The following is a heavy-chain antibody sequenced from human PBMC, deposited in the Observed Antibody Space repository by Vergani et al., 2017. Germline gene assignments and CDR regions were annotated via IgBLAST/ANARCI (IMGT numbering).Heavy chain of an antibody. D-gene: IGHD3-10*01. V-gene: IGHV3-33*06. Sequence: QVQLVESGGGVVQPGRSLRLSCAASGFTFSSYGMHWVRQAPGKGLEWVAVIWYDGSNKYYADSVKGRFTISRDNSKNTLYLQMNSLRAEDTAVDYCAKGQEVRGVMIYWGQGTLVTVSS. CDR2: IWYDGSNK. CDR3: AKGQEVRGVMIY. J-gene: IGHJ4*02. CDR1: GFTFSSYG.